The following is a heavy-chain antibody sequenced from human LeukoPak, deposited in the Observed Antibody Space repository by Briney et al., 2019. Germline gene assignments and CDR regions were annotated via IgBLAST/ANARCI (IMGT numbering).Heavy chain of an antibody. J-gene: IGHJ4*02. V-gene: IGHV3-48*04. D-gene: IGHD5-12*01. CDR2: VGISSGNT. CDR1: GFTFSDYS. CDR3: ARDHRYAFDN. Sequence: GGSLRLSCAASGFTFSDYSMNLVRQAPGKRLEWISYVGISSGNTKYADSVKGRFTISGDSAKNSVFLQMNSLRVEDTAVYYCARDHRYAFDNWGQGTLVTVSS.